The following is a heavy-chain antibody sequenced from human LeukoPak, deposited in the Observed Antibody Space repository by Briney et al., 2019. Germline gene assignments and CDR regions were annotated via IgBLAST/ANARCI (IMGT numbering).Heavy chain of an antibody. CDR2: IYYSGST. CDR1: GGSISSSSYY. CDR3: ARHPLTYCSSTSCYG. Sequence: SETLPLTCTVSGGSISSSSYYWGWIRQPPGKGLEWIGSIYYSGSTYYNPSLKSRVTISVDTSKNQFSLKLSSVTAADTAVYYCARHPLTYCSSTSCYGWGQGTLVTVSS. V-gene: IGHV4-39*01. J-gene: IGHJ4*02. D-gene: IGHD2-2*01.